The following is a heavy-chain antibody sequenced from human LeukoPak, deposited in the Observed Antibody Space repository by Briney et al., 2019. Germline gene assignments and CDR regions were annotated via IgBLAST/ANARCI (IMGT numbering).Heavy chain of an antibody. V-gene: IGHV4-59*01. J-gene: IGHJ5*02. CDR2: IYYSGST. D-gene: IGHD6-19*01. Sequence: SETLSLTCTVSGGSISSYYWSWIRQPPGKGLEWIGYIYYSGSTNYNPSLKSRVTISVDTSKNQFSLKLSSVTAADTAVYYCARHTACSGWFCNIRFDPWGQGTLVTVSS. CDR1: GGSISSYY. CDR3: ARHTACSGWFCNIRFDP.